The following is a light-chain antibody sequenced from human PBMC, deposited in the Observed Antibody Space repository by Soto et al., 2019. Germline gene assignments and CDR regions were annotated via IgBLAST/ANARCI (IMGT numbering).Light chain of an antibody. Sequence: EIVLTQSPGTLSLSPGERATLSCRASQSVSSSYVAWYQQKPGQAPRLLIYGASSRATGIPDRFSGSGSGTDFTLIINRLEPEDFAVYYCQQYGSSPRTFGQGTKVEIK. J-gene: IGKJ1*01. CDR1: QSVSSSY. CDR3: QQYGSSPRT. V-gene: IGKV3-20*01. CDR2: GAS.